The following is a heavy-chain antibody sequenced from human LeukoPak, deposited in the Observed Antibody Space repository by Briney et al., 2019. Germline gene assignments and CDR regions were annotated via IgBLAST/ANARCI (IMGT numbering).Heavy chain of an antibody. CDR1: GFTFDDFS. J-gene: IGHJ5*02. CDR2: ISWSSGLI. D-gene: IGHD2-15*01. CDR3: AKSLWACSVGSYCSLPKLPTWLDL. Sequence: SGGSLRLSCAASGFTFDDFSMHWVRHVPGKGLEWVSGISWSSGLIGYTDSVKGRFTIPRENSKNTLYLQMNSLRAEDTAVYYCAKSLWACSVGSYCSLPKLPTWLDLWGQGPRVTVSS. V-gene: IGHV3-9*01.